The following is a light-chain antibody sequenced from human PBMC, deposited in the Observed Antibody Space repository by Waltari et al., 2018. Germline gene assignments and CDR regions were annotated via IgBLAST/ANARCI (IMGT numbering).Light chain of an antibody. CDR2: KAS. Sequence: DVQMTQSPSSLSASVGDRITITCRPSQTINDLLAWYQQKPGKAPRLLIQKASVLESGVPSRFSGSGSGTEFTLTISSLQPDDIATYYCQQCNTFSFNFGPGTTVAI. CDR3: QQCNTFSFN. J-gene: IGKJ3*01. V-gene: IGKV1-5*03. CDR1: QTINDL.